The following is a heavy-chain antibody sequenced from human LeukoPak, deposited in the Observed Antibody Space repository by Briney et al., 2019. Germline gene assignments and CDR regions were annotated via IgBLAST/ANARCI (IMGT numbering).Heavy chain of an antibody. Sequence: SETLSLTCAVYGGSFSGYYWSWIRQPPGKGLEWIGEINHSGSTNYNPSLKSRVTISVDTSKNQFSLKLSSVTAADTAVYYCARRGGYYGSGSYRFDPWGQGTLVTVSS. CDR2: INHSGST. CDR1: GGSFSGYY. V-gene: IGHV4-34*01. CDR3: ARRGGYYGSGSYRFDP. J-gene: IGHJ5*02. D-gene: IGHD3-10*01.